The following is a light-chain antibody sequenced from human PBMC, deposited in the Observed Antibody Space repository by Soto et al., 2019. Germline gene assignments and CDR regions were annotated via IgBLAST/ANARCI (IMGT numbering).Light chain of an antibody. CDR3: SSYRASSTTHYV. Sequence: QSALTQPASLSGSPGQSITISCTGTSSDVGGYNYVSWYQQHPGKAPKLMIYDVNNRPSGVSNRFSGSKSGNTASLTISGLQAEDEADYYCSSYRASSTTHYVFGTGTKLTVL. V-gene: IGLV2-14*03. J-gene: IGLJ1*01. CDR1: SSDVGGYNY. CDR2: DVN.